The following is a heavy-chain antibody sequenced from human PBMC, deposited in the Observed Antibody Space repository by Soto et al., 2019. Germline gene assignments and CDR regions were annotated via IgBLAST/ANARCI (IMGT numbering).Heavy chain of an antibody. CDR2: ISYDGSNK. J-gene: IGHJ6*02. CDR3: VRDPAYYYGMDG. V-gene: IGHV3-33*05. CDR1: GFPFSTYG. Sequence: GGSLRLSCAASGFPFSTYGMHWVRQAPGKGLEWVAIISYDGSNKYYVDAVKGRFTISRDNSKNTLYLQMNSLRAEDTAVYYGVRDPAYYYGMDGWGQGTTVSVSS.